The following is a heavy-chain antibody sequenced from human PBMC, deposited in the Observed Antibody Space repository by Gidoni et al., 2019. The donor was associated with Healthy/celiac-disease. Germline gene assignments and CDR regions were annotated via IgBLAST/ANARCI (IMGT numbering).Heavy chain of an antibody. CDR3: AREAVAGLDY. Sequence: QVHLQQWGAGLLQPSETLSLTCSVYGGSFRGYYWSWIRQPPGKGLEWIGEINHSGSTNYNPSLKSRVTISVDTSKNQFSLKLSSVTAADTAVYYCAREAVAGLDYWGQGTLVTVSS. J-gene: IGHJ4*02. V-gene: IGHV4-34*01. CDR2: INHSGST. D-gene: IGHD6-19*01. CDR1: GGSFRGYY.